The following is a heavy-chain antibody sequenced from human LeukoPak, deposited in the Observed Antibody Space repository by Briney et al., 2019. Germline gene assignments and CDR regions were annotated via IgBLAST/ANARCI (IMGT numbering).Heavy chain of an antibody. V-gene: IGHV3-23*01. CDR2: IRADAVTT. CDR1: GFIFSHHG. CDR3: VKDDGWVQYAN. D-gene: IGHD5-24*01. Sequence: TGGSLRLSCATSGFIFSHHGMNWVRQAPGKGLEWVSGIRADAVTTYYADSAKGRFIISRDNSKNTVYLQMNSLSAEDAAVYYCVKDDGWVQYANWGQGTLVTVSS. J-gene: IGHJ4*02.